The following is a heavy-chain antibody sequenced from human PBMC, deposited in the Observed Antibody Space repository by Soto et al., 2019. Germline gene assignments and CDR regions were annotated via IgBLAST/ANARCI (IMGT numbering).Heavy chain of an antibody. CDR1: GYTFTSYG. CDR2: ISAYNGNT. Sequence: QVQLVQSGAEVKKPGASVKVSCKASGYTFTSYGISWVRQAPGQGLEWIGWISAYNGNTNYAQKLQGRVTMTTDTSTSTAYMELRSLKSDDMAVYYCARDRQPGPIAAAARFGPWGQGTLVTVSS. J-gene: IGHJ5*02. V-gene: IGHV1-18*03. CDR3: ARDRQPGPIAAAARFGP. D-gene: IGHD6-13*01.